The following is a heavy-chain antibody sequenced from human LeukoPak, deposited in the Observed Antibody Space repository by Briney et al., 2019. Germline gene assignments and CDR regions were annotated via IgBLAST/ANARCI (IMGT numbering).Heavy chain of an antibody. V-gene: IGHV3-23*01. Sequence: GGSLRLSCAASGFTFSSYAMSWVRQAPGKGLEWVSAISGSGGSTYYADSVKGRFTISRDNSKNTLYLQMNSLRVEDTAVYYCATAGGSSGSYPLIYWGQGILVTVSS. CDR1: GFTFSSYA. D-gene: IGHD6-19*01. CDR2: ISGSGGST. CDR3: ATAGGSSGSYPLIY. J-gene: IGHJ4*02.